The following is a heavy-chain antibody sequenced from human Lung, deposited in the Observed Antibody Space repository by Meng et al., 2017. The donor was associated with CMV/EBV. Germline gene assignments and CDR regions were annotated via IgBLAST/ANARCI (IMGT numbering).Heavy chain of an antibody. CDR2: FDPRGDST. V-gene: IGHV1-46*01. J-gene: IGHJ4*02. D-gene: IGHD4-11*01. CDR1: AYPFTFSS. Sequence: SCKPSAYPFTFSSMHCVRQAPGQGPGWMGIFDPRGDSTSYAWKFQGRLTLTEDRSTTTMYMELRSLRSEDTAVYYCARDNSHWSKDFWGQGTLVTVSS. CDR3: ARDNSHWSKDF.